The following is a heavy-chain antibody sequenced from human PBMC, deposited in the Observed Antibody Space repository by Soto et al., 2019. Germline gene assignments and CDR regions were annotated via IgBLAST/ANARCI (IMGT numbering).Heavy chain of an antibody. D-gene: IGHD5-12*01. CDR3: ARGSLKRWLQFNVGFTFDY. CDR2: IIPIFGTA. J-gene: IGHJ4*02. CDR1: GGTFSSYA. V-gene: IGHV1-69*13. Sequence: SVKVSCKASGGTFSSYAIGWVRQAPGQGLEWMGGIIPIFGTANYAQKFQGRVTITADESTSTAYMELSSLRSEDTAVYYCARGSLKRWLQFNVGFTFDYWGQGTLVTVSS.